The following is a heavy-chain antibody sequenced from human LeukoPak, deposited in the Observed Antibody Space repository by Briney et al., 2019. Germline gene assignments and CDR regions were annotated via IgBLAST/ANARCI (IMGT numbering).Heavy chain of an antibody. D-gene: IGHD6-19*01. J-gene: IGHJ4*02. CDR1: GGTLSSYV. CDR2: VIPLFGTP. CDR3: ASLPETYSSGLYTVDY. Sequence: SVKVSCKASGGTLSSYVINWVRQAPGQGLEWMGGVIPLFGTPNYAQRFQGRLTITADESTNTVYMELSSLRFDDTAVYYCASLPETYSSGLYTVDYWGQGTLLTVSS. V-gene: IGHV1-69*13.